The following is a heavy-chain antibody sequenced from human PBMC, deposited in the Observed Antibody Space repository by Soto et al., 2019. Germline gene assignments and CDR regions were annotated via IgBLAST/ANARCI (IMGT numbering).Heavy chain of an antibody. D-gene: IGHD6-13*01. J-gene: IGHJ4*02. Sequence: PSETLSLTCTVSGGSISGYYWSWIRQSPGKGLEWIGYIHYSGSTNYNPSLKSRVTISVDTSKNQLSLKLSSVTAADTAMYYCARGSAAGTKSPFDYWGQGTLVTVSS. CDR1: GGSISGYY. V-gene: IGHV4-59*01. CDR2: IHYSGST. CDR3: ARGSAAGTKSPFDY.